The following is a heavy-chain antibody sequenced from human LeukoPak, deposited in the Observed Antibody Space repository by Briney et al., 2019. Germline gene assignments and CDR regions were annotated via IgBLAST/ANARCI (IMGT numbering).Heavy chain of an antibody. J-gene: IGHJ6*02. CDR2: IHTSGST. V-gene: IGHV4-4*07. CDR3: SCWGYCIAGSCYSMDGMDV. D-gene: IGHD2-15*01. CDR1: GGSISSYY. Sequence: SETLSLTCTVSGGSISSYYWSCIRQPAGKGLEWIGRIHTSGSTNYNPSLKSRVTMSVDTSKNQFSLKLSSVTATDADVYVSSCWGYCIAGSCYSMDGMDVWGQGTTVTVSS.